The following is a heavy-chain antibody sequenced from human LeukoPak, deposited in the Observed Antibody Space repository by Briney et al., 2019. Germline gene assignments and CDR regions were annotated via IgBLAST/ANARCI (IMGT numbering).Heavy chain of an antibody. CDR3: ARDPPFGGGWSQNHFYY. D-gene: IGHD6-19*01. CDR2: ISYDGGNI. V-gene: IGHV3-30*04. J-gene: IGHJ4*02. CDR1: GFTFQDYA. Sequence: PGGSLTHSCAPSGFTFQDYAMHWVRQAPGKGLEWVALISYDGGNIYYGDSVRGRFIISRDNSKNMLYLQMNSLTIEDTAVYYCARDPPFGGGWSQNHFYYWGQGTLVTVSS.